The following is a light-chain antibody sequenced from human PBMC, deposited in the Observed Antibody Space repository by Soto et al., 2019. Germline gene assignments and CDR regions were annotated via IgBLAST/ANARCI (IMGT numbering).Light chain of an antibody. V-gene: IGKV3-15*01. CDR2: AAS. Sequence: EIVMTQSPATLSVSPGEGATLSCRASQSVSSNLAWYQQKPGQAPRLLIYAASTRATGIPARFRGSGSGTEFTLTITSLQSEDVAVYYCQQYNNWPPLTFGGGTKVEIK. CDR1: QSVSSN. CDR3: QQYNNWPPLT. J-gene: IGKJ4*01.